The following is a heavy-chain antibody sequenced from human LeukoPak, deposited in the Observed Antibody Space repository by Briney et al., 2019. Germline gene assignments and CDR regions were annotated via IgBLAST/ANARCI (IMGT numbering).Heavy chain of an antibody. D-gene: IGHD1-7*01. CDR3: ARDRGTGTVDY. Sequence: ASVKVSCKASGYTFTSYYMHWVRQAPGQGLEWMGIINPSGGSTSYAQKFQGRVTMTRDMSTSTVYMELSSLRAEDTAVYYCARDRGTGTVDYWGQGTLVTVSS. V-gene: IGHV1-46*01. J-gene: IGHJ4*02. CDR1: GYTFTSYY. CDR2: INPSGGST.